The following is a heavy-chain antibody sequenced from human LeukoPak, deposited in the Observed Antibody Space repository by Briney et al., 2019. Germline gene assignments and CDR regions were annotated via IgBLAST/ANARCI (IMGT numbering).Heavy chain of an antibody. V-gene: IGHV3-23*01. CDR3: AKGIWFGELFGGFDY. CDR1: GFTFSSYA. D-gene: IGHD3-10*01. CDR2: ISGSGGST. Sequence: GGSLRLSCAASGFTFSSYARSWVRQAPGKGLEWVSAISGSGGSTYYADSVKGRFTISRDNSKNTLYLQMNSLRAEDTAVYYCAKGIWFGELFGGFDYWGQGTLVTVSS. J-gene: IGHJ4*02.